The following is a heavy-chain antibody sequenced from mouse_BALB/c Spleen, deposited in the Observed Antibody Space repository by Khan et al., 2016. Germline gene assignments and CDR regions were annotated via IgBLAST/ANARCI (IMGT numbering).Heavy chain of an antibody. CDR1: GYSITSDYA. V-gene: IGHV3-2*02. CDR3: ARYYGYDYWYFDV. Sequence: VQLKESGPGLVKPSQSLSLTCTVTGYSITSDYAWNWIRQFPGNKLEWMGYISYSGSTSYNPSLKSRISITRDTSKNQFFLQLNSVTTEDTATYYCARYYGYDYWYFDVWGAGTTVTVAS. CDR2: ISYSGST. J-gene: IGHJ1*01. D-gene: IGHD2-2*01.